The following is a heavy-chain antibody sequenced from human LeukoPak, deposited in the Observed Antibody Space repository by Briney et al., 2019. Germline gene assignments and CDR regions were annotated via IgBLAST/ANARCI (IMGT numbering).Heavy chain of an antibody. V-gene: IGHV4-59*12. CDR2: VQYSGTT. J-gene: IGHJ4*02. CDR3: ARGRSLGELSLSDFDY. Sequence: PSETLSLTCTVSGGPMNNFYWSWIRQPPGKGLEWIGYVQYSGTTKYNPSLKSRVTVSLDTSSNQFSLKLSSVTAADTAVYYCARGRSLGELSLSDFDYWGQGTLVTVSS. D-gene: IGHD3-16*02. CDR1: GGPMNNFY.